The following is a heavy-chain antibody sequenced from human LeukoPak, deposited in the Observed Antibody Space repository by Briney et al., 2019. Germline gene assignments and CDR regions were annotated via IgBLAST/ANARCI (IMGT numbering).Heavy chain of an antibody. Sequence: SVKVSCKASGGTFSSYAISWVRQAPGQGLEWMGGIIPIFGTANYAQKFQGRVTITADKSTSTAYMELSSLRSEDTAVYYCARGEDTAMVIDYWGQGTLVTVSS. CDR3: ARGEDTAMVIDY. CDR1: GGTFSSYA. J-gene: IGHJ4*02. D-gene: IGHD5-18*01. V-gene: IGHV1-69*06. CDR2: IIPIFGTA.